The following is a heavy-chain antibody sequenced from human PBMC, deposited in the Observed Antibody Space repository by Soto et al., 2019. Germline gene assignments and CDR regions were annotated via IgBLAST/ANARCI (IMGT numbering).Heavy chain of an antibody. J-gene: IGHJ6*04. V-gene: IGHV4-34*01. CDR2: MNPSGST. D-gene: IGHD1-1*01. Sequence: QVQLQQWGAGLLKPSETLSLTCAVDGGSFRCYYWSWIRHPPGKGVEWIGAMNPSGSTNYSPSLTSRVTISVDKTKNRFSLKLSSVTAADTAVYSCARGRSNWQTTNCCYYYYSLYVWGKGTTGTVSS. CDR1: GGSFRCYY. CDR3: ARGRSNWQTTNCCYYYYSLYV.